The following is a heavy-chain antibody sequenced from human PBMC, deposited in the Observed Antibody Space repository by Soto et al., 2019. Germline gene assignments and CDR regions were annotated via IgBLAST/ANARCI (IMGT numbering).Heavy chain of an antibody. J-gene: IGHJ4*02. D-gene: IGHD3-22*01. CDR2: IFSNDEK. CDR3: ARIRYYYDSSGYYNSLDY. V-gene: IGHV2-26*01. CDR1: GGSISSYYW. Sequence: ETLSLTCTVSGGSISSYYWSWIRQPPGKGLEWLAHIFSNDEKSYSTSLKSRLTISKDTSKSQVVLTMTNMDPVDTATYYCARIRYYYDSSGYYNSLDYWGQGTLVTVSS.